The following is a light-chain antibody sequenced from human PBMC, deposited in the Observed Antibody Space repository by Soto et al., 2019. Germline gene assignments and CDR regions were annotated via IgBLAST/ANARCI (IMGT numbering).Light chain of an antibody. CDR2: TAS. J-gene: IGKJ1*01. CDR3: HQYHNFPRT. CDR1: QSISSY. V-gene: IGKV1-39*01. Sequence: DIQMTQSPSSLSASVGDRVTITCRASQSISSYLNWYQQKPGKAPNLLIYTASTLQGGVPSRFSGSGSGTEFTLTVSSLQPDDFATYYCHQYHNFPRTFGQGTKVDIK.